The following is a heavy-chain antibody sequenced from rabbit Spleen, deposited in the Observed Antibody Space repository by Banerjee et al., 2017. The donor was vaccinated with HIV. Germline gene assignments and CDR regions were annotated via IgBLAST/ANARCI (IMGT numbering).Heavy chain of an antibody. CDR1: GVSFSGHSY. D-gene: IGHD4-1*01. CDR3: ARDFDGFIGWNFGW. J-gene: IGHJ6*01. Sequence: QSLAESGGDLVKPGASLTLTCIASGVSFSGHSYMCWVRQAPGKGLEWIACINAVTGKSVYATCAKFRFTFSKTSSTTLTLQMTILTAADTASFFWARDFDGFIGWNFGWWGPGTLVTVS. CDR2: INAVTGKS. V-gene: IGHV1S40*01.